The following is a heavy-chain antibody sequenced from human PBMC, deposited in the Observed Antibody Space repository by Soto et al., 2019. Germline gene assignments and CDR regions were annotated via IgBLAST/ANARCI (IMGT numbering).Heavy chain of an antibody. D-gene: IGHD3-10*01. CDR3: ARSWSGAKTALDY. Sequence: SVKVSCKASGGTFSSYAISWVRQAPGQGLEWMGGIIPIFGTANYAQKFQGRVTITADKSTSTAYMELSSLRSEDTAVYYCARSWSGAKTALDYWGQGTLVTVPS. CDR1: GGTFSSYA. V-gene: IGHV1-69*06. J-gene: IGHJ4*02. CDR2: IIPIFGTA.